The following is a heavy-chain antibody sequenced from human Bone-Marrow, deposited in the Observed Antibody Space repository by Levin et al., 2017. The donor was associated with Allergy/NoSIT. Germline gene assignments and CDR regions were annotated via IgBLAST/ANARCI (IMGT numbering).Heavy chain of an antibody. CDR2: INPKTGGT. J-gene: IGHJ3*02. D-gene: IGHD3-22*01. Sequence: ASVKVSCKASGYTFNGHHMHWVRQAPGQGLEWMGWINPKTGGTHYAQKFQGGVTITRDTSINTVYMELSWLNTDSTAVYYCARDRYYYDTTGYAGAFDIWGQGTMVTVTS. CDR1: GYTFNGHH. V-gene: IGHV1-2*02. CDR3: ARDRYYYDTTGYAGAFDI.